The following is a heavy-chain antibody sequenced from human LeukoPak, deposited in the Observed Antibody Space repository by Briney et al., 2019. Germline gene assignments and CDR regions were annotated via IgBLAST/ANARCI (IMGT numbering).Heavy chain of an antibody. J-gene: IGHJ4*02. V-gene: IGHV4-61*08. CDR1: GGSISSGGYS. Sequence: SETLSLTCAVSGGSISSGGYSWSWIRQPPGKGLEWIGYIYYSGSTNYNPSLESRVTISVDTSKNQFSLKLSSATAADTAMYYCARLPYSSGWYVYWGQGTLVTVSS. D-gene: IGHD6-19*01. CDR2: IYYSGST. CDR3: ARLPYSSGWYVY.